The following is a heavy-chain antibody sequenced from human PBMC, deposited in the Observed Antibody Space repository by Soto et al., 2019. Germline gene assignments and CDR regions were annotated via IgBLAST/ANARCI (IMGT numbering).Heavy chain of an antibody. D-gene: IGHD3-22*01. J-gene: IGHJ4*02. CDR3: AKATYYYDSSGYYPFDY. CDR1: GFTFSSYA. CDR2: ISGSGGST. Sequence: EVQLLESGGGLVQPGGSLRLSCAASGFTFSSYAMSWVRQAPGKGLEWVSGISGSGGSTYYADSVKGRFTISRDNSKNTLYLQMNSLRAEDTAVYYCAKATYYYDSSGYYPFDYWGQGTLVIVSS. V-gene: IGHV3-23*01.